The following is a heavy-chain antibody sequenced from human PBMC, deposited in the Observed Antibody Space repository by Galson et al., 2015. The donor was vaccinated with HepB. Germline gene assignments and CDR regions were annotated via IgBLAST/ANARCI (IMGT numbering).Heavy chain of an antibody. J-gene: IGHJ6*02. CDR3: ASTPVDTAMVWYYGMDV. CDR1: GFTFSSYS. CDR2: ISSSSSYI. D-gene: IGHD5-18*01. V-gene: IGHV3-21*01. Sequence: SLRLSCAASGFTFSSYSMNWVRQAPGKGLEWVSSISSSSSYIYYADSVKGRFTISRDNAKNSLYLQMNSLRAEDTAVYYWASTPVDTAMVWYYGMDVWGQGTTVTVSS.